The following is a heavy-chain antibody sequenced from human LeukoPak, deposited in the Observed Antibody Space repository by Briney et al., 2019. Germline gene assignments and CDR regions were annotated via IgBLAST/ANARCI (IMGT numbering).Heavy chain of an antibody. J-gene: IGHJ4*02. CDR1: GGSISGYY. Sequence: SETLSLTCIVSGGSISGYYWNWIRQPAGKGLEWIGRIYTNVITNYNPSLKSRVTMSVDTSKNQFSLMLSSVTAADTAVYYCARGRSLYFDHWGQGTLVTVSS. CDR3: ARGRSLYFDH. CDR2: IYTNVIT. V-gene: IGHV4-4*07.